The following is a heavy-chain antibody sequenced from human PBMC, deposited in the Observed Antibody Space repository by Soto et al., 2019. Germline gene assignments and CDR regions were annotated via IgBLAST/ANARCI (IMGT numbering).Heavy chain of an antibody. V-gene: IGHV3-23*01. CDR3: AKFYGGNSAHTYTIDP. D-gene: IGHD2-21*02. J-gene: IGHJ5*02. CDR2: ISTSGGSI. CDR1: GFTFSSYA. Sequence: EVQLLESGGGLVQPGGSLRLSCAASGFTFSSYAMSWVRQAPGKGLEWVSTISTSGGSIHYADSVKGRFTISRDNSKTTLYLQMNSLRAEDTAVYYCAKFYGGNSAHTYTIDPWGQGTLVTVSS.